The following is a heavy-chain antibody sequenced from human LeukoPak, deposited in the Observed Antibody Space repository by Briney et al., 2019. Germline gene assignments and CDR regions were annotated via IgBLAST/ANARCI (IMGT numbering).Heavy chain of an antibody. CDR3: ARTYYYDSSGHPAY. D-gene: IGHD3-22*01. CDR2: ISGSGGST. Sequence: GGSLRLSCAASGFTFSSYGMSWVRQAPGKGLEWVSAISGSGGSTYYADSVKGRFTISRDNSKNTLYLQMNSLRAEDTTVYYCARTYYYDSSGHPAYWGQGTLVTVSS. J-gene: IGHJ4*02. V-gene: IGHV3-23*01. CDR1: GFTFSSYG.